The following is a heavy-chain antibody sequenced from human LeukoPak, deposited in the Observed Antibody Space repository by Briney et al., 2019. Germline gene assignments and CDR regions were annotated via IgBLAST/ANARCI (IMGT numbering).Heavy chain of an antibody. J-gene: IGHJ4*02. CDR3: ASSNSGWYRYFDY. D-gene: IGHD6-19*01. V-gene: IGHV4-59*12. CDR2: IYYSGST. CDR1: GGSISSYY. Sequence: LETLSLTCTVSGGSISSYYWSWIRQPPGKGLEWIGYIYYSGSTNYNPSLKSRVTISVDTSKNQFSLKLSSVTAADTAVYYCASSNSGWYRYFDYWGQGTLVTVSS.